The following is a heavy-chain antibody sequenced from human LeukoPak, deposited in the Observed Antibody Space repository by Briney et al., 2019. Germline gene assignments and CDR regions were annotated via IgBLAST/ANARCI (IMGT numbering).Heavy chain of an antibody. CDR2: IYYSGST. CDR3: ARHRELVYCSSTSCEPLGTYYYYYYMDV. V-gene: IGHV4-39*01. CDR1: GGSISSSSYY. Sequence: SETLSLTCTVSGGSISSSSYYWGWIRQPPGKGLEWIGSIYYSGSTYYNPSLKSRVTISVDTSKNQFSLKLSSVTAADTAVYYCARHRELVYCSSTSCEPLGTYYYYYYMDVWGKGTTVTISS. D-gene: IGHD2-2*01. J-gene: IGHJ6*03.